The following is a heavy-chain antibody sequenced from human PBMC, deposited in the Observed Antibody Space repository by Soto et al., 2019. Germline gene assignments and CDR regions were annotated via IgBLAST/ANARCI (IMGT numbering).Heavy chain of an antibody. CDR1: GGYINSGGFY. Sequence: SETLSLTCNVSGGYINSGGFYWSWIRQHPGKGLEWIGYIYYSGSTYYNPSLKSRVTISVDTSKNQFSLKLSSVTAADTAVYYCAASCVGCGGFNYYGMDVWGQGTTVTVSS. V-gene: IGHV4-31*03. D-gene: IGHD2-21*01. J-gene: IGHJ6*02. CDR2: IYYSGST. CDR3: AASCVGCGGFNYYGMDV.